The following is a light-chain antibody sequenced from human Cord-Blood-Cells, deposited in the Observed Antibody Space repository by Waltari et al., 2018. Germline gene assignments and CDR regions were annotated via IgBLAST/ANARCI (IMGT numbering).Light chain of an antibody. CDR2: AAS. J-gene: IGKJ1*01. Sequence: DIQMTQSPSSLSASVGDRVTITCRASQSISSYLNWYRQKPGKAPKLLIYAASSLQSGVPSRFSGSGSGTDFTLTISSLQPEDFATYYCQQSYRTFGQGTKVEIK. CDR3: QQSYRT. CDR1: QSISSY. V-gene: IGKV1-39*01.